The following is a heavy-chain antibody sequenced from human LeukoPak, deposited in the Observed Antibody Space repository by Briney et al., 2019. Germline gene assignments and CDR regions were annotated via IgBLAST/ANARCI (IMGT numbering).Heavy chain of an antibody. CDR1: GFTFSSYD. Sequence: GGSLRLSCAASGFTFSSYDMHWVRQATGKGLEWVSAIGTAGDTYYPGSVKGRFTISRENAKNSLYLQMNSLRAGDTAVYYCARGMNLERIAAADTEIFDYWGQGTLVTVSS. J-gene: IGHJ4*02. V-gene: IGHV3-13*01. CDR3: ARGMNLERIAAADTEIFDY. D-gene: IGHD6-13*01. CDR2: IGTAGDT.